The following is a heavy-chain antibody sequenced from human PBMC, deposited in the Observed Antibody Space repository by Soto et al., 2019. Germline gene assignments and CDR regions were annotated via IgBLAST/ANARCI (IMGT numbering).Heavy chain of an antibody. J-gene: IGHJ4*02. CDR3: ARPYDSSGSYLPFDY. Sequence: ASVKVSCKASGYTFTFYHIHWVRQAPGQGLEWMGIINPAGPTTTYAQKFQGSVTISRDNSKNTLYMQMNSLRAEDTAVYYCARPYDSSGSYLPFDYWGQGTLVTVSS. CDR1: GYTFTFYH. D-gene: IGHD3-22*01. V-gene: IGHV1-46*01. CDR2: INPAGPTT.